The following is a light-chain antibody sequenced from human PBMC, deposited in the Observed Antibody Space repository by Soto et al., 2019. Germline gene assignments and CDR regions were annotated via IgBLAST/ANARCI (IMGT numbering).Light chain of an antibody. CDR2: AAS. V-gene: IGKV1-27*01. CDR1: QGIYNY. J-gene: IGKJ2*01. CDR3: QKYYSAPLT. Sequence: DIEMTQSPASLSASVGDRVTITCRASQGIYNYLAWYQQKPGKVPKLLLYAASTLQSGIPSRFSGSGSGTDFTLTISSLQPEDFATYYCQKYYSAPLTFGQGTKLDIK.